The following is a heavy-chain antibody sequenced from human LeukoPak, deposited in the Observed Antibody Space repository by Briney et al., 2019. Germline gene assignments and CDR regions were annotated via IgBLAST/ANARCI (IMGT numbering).Heavy chain of an antibody. Sequence: ASVKLSCTASGFTFTGYYIHWVRQAPGQGLEWIGYINPHSGGTNSPQTVQGRVTMTRDTSISAAYMELSSLISDDTAMYYCVREGNELLSKNFDYWGQGTLVTVSP. V-gene: IGHV1-2*02. CDR3: VREGNELLSKNFDY. CDR2: INPHSGGT. J-gene: IGHJ4*02. D-gene: IGHD2-21*02. CDR1: GFTFTGYY.